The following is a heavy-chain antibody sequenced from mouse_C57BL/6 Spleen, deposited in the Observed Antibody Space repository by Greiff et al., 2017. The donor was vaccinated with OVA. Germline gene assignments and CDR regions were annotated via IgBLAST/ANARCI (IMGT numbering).Heavy chain of an antibody. CDR2: IYPGSGST. J-gene: IGHJ4*01. V-gene: IGHV1-55*01. Sequence: QVQLQQPGAELVKPGASVKMSCKASGYTFTSYWITWVKQRPGQGLEWIGDIYPGSGSTNYNEKFKSKATLTVDTSSSTAYMQLSSLTSEDSAVYFCANYYYGSSDGAMDYWGEGNPVTVSS. CDR1: GYTFTSYW. CDR3: ANYYYGSSDGAMDY. D-gene: IGHD1-1*01.